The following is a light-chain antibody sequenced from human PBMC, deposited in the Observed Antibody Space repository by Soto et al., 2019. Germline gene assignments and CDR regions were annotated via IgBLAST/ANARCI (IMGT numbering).Light chain of an antibody. CDR3: QQYDKVVS. CDR2: GAS. Sequence: EVVMTQSPGALSVSPGERVTLSCGASESVSTNLAWYQQTPGQAPRLLIYGASTRATGAPDRFSGSGYGTYITLTMNGLQSEDCAVYFCQQYDKVVSFRGRTKVVIK. J-gene: IGKJ4*01. CDR1: ESVSTN. V-gene: IGKV3D-15*01.